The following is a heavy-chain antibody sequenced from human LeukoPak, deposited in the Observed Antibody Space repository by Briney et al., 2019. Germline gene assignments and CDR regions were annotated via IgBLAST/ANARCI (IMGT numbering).Heavy chain of an antibody. Sequence: GGSLRLSCAASGFTFSSYAMSWVRQAPGKGLEWASAISGSDGSTYYADSVKGRFTISRDNSKNTLYLQMNSLRAEDTAVYYCAKDPLVGPAASYYYGMDVWGKGTTVTVSS. V-gene: IGHV3-23*01. J-gene: IGHJ6*04. D-gene: IGHD2-2*01. CDR2: ISGSDGST. CDR1: GFTFSSYA. CDR3: AKDPLVGPAASYYYGMDV.